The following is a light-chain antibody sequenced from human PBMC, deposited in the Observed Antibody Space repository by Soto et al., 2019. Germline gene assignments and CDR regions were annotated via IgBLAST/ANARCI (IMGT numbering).Light chain of an antibody. CDR3: QHYGHALWA. V-gene: IGKV3-20*01. CDR1: QRVTSDY. Sequence: VVTQSPGTLSLSPGERATLSCRASQRVTSDYLAWYQQKPGQSPRLLMSGASRRATGVPDRFSGSGSGTDFTLTISRLEPEDFAVYYCQHYGHALWAFGQGTKVEIK. J-gene: IGKJ1*01. CDR2: GAS.